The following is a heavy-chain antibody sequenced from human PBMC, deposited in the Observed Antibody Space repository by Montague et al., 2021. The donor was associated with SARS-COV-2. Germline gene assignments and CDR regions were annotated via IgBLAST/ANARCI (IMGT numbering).Heavy chain of an antibody. Sequence: TLSLTCSVPGDSITSDVSYWSWIWQPAGKGLDWNGRIYTTGSTNYNPSRKSLLTISLDTHKNQFSLKLSSVTAADTAVYYCARDDFRWDFDCWGQGALVTVSS. V-gene: IGHV4-61*02. D-gene: IGHD2/OR15-2a*01. J-gene: IGHJ4*02. CDR3: ARDDFRWDFDC. CDR1: GDSITSDVSY. CDR2: IYTTGST.